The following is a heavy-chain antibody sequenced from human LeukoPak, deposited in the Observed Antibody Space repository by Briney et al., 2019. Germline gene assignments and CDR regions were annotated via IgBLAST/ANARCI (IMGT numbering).Heavy chain of an antibody. D-gene: IGHD2-15*01. CDR1: GVTFSNNS. V-gene: IGHV1-8*02. Sequence: GSSVKVSCKTSGVTFSNNSINWVRQATGQGLEWMGWMNPNSGNTGYAQKFQGRVTMTRNTSISTAYMELSSLRSEDTAVYYCARGGGSPSLDPWGQGTLVTVSS. CDR3: ARGGGSPSLDP. J-gene: IGHJ5*02. CDR2: MNPNSGNT.